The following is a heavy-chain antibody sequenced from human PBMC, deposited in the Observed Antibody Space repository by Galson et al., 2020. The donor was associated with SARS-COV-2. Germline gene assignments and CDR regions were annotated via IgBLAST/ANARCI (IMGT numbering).Heavy chain of an antibody. CDR2: ISSGGSTI. J-gene: IGHJ6*02. CDR3: ARAAAGTNYYYGMDV. V-gene: IGHV3-48*03. D-gene: IGHD6-13*01. CDR1: GFTFSSYE. Sequence: GESLKISCAASGFTFSSYEMNWVRQAPGRGLEWLSYISSGGSTIYYADSVKGRFTISRDNAKNSLYLQMNSLRAEDTAVYYCARAAAGTNYYYGMDVWGQGTTVTVSS.